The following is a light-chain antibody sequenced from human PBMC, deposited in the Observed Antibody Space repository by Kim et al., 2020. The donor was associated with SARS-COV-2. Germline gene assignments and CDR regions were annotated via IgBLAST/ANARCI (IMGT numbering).Light chain of an antibody. CDR2: DAS. Sequence: PGERPTLSCRASQSVSSNYLAWYQQRPGQATRLLIYDASSRATGIPDRFSGSGSGTDFTLTISRLGPEDFAVYYCQQYSSANSFGQGTRLEIK. CDR3: QQYSSANS. CDR1: QSVSSNY. V-gene: IGKV3-20*01. J-gene: IGKJ5*01.